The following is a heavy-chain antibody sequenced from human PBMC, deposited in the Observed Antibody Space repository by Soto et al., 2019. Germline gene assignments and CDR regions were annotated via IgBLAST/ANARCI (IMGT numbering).Heavy chain of an antibody. CDR2: IWYDGSNI. J-gene: IGHJ4*02. V-gene: IGHV3-33*01. D-gene: IGHD6-19*01. CDR3: ARDREQWLVGYYFDY. CDR1: GFTFSRYG. Sequence: GGSLRLSCAASGFTFSRYGMHWVRQARGRGLEWVAVIWYDGSNIYYADSVKGRFTISRDNSKDTLDLQMNSLRAEDTAVYYCARDREQWLVGYYFDYWGQGTLVTVSS.